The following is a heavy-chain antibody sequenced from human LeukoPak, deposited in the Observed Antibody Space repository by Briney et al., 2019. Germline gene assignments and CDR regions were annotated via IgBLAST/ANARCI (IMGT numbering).Heavy chain of an antibody. Sequence: GGSLRLSCAASGFTFSSYGMHWVRQAPGKGLEWVAVISYDGSNKYHADSVKGRFTISRDNSKNTLYLQMNSLRAEDTAVYYCAKDLWGQWLVLTGADAFDIWGQGTMVTVSS. V-gene: IGHV3-30*18. CDR1: GFTFSSYG. D-gene: IGHD6-19*01. CDR2: ISYDGSNK. J-gene: IGHJ3*02. CDR3: AKDLWGQWLVLTGADAFDI.